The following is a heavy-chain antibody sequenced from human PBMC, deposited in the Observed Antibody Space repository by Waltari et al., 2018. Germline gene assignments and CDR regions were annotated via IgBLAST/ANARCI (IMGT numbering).Heavy chain of an antibody. D-gene: IGHD3-9*01. Sequence: QVQLQESGPGLVKPSQTPSLTCTVSGGSISSGGYYWSWLRQHPGKGLEWIGYIYHSGSTYYNPSLKSRVTISVDRSKNQFSLKLSSVTAADTAVYYCARLRYFDWSLDYWGQGTLVTVSS. CDR3: ARLRYFDWSLDY. CDR1: GGSISSGGYY. CDR2: IYHSGST. J-gene: IGHJ4*02. V-gene: IGHV4-31*03.